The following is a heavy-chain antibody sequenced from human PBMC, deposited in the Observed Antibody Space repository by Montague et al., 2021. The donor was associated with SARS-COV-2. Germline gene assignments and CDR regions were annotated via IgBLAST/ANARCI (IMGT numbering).Heavy chain of an antibody. V-gene: IGHV4-34*01. D-gene: IGHD3-10*01. CDR3: ARLRDGVVPSPILGVGPYCSYSYMDD. J-gene: IGHJ6*03. CDR2: INHGGST. CDR1: GTSFSGYY. Sequence: SETLSLTCAAHGTSFSGYYWNWIRQPPGKGLEWIGEINHGGSTKYSPSLKSRLTISADTSKNQFSLKLTSVAAADTAVYYCARLRDGVVPSPILGVGPYCSYSYMDDWGRGTTVTVSS.